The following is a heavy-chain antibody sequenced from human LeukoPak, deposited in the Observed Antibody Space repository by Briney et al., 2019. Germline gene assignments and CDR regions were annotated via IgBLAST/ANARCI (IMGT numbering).Heavy chain of an antibody. D-gene: IGHD2-15*01. CDR2: ISGSGGST. CDR1: GFTFSSYA. J-gene: IGHJ4*02. V-gene: IGHV3-23*01. CDR3: AKVYYCSGGSCYSRYFDY. Sequence: GGSLRLSCAASGFTFSSYAMSWVRQAPGRGLEWVSAISGSGGSTYYADSVKGRFTISRDNSKNTLYLQMNSLRAKDTAVYYCAKVYYCSGGSCYSRYFDYWGQGTLVTVSS.